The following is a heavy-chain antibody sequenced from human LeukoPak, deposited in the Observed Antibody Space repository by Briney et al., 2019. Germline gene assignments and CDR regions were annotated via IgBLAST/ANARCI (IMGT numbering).Heavy chain of an antibody. Sequence: PSETLSLTCAVYGGSFSGYYWSWIRQPPGKGLEWIGEINHSGSTNYNPSLKSRVTISVDTSKNQLSLKLSSVTAADTAVYYCAGWIAVAGNPLVWGQGTLVTVSS. V-gene: IGHV4-34*01. CDR3: AGWIAVAGNPLV. J-gene: IGHJ4*02. CDR2: INHSGST. D-gene: IGHD6-19*01. CDR1: GGSFSGYY.